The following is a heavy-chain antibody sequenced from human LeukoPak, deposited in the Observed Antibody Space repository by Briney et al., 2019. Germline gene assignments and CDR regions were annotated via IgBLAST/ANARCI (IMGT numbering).Heavy chain of an antibody. CDR2: ISSDGTYI. V-gene: IGHV3-21*01. Sequence: GGSLRLSCAVSGFTLNYYGMNWVRQAPGKGLEWVSSISSDGTYIYYADSVKGRFTISRDTAKKSLYLHMNSLRVEDTAVYYCARAPRGYDFWSGYYPDYWGQGTLVTVSS. CDR1: GFTLNYYG. D-gene: IGHD3-3*01. CDR3: ARAPRGYDFWSGYYPDY. J-gene: IGHJ4*02.